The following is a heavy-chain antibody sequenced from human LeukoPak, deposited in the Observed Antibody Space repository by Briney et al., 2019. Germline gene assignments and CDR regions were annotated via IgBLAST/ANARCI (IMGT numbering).Heavy chain of an antibody. Sequence: PGRSLRLSCAASGFAFSTYGMHWVRQGPGKGLEWVAVIRYDGSNKDYAESVKGRFTISRDNSKNTLYLQINSLRAEDTAVYYCARPHDYDGGGAFDIWGQGTMVTVSS. CDR3: ARPHDYDGGGAFDI. CDR1: GFAFSTYG. CDR2: IRYDGSNK. D-gene: IGHD4-17*01. J-gene: IGHJ3*02. V-gene: IGHV3-33*01.